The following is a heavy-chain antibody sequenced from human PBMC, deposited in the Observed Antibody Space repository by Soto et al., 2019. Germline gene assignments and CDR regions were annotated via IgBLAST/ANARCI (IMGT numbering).Heavy chain of an antibody. J-gene: IGHJ6*02. V-gene: IGHV6-1*01. CDR2: TYYKSKWNN. CDR1: EDSVSSNSAG. CDR3: TGITWFRGMGV. Sequence: SQTLSLTCAISEDSVSSNSAGWNWIRQSPSRGLEWLGRTYYKSKWNNDYELSVKSRITINPDTSKNQFSLHLYSVTPEDTAVYYCTGITWFRGMGVWGQGTPVTVSS. D-gene: IGHD3-10*01.